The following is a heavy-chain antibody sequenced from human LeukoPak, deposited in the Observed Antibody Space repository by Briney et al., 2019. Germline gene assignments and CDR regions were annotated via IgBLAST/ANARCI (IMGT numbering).Heavy chain of an antibody. J-gene: IGHJ4*02. Sequence: SETLSLTCAVYGGSFSGYYWSWIRQPPGKGLEWIGEINHSGSTNYNPSLKSRVTISVDTSKNQFSLKLSSVTAADTAVYYCARGIEGYDSSGYYFDYWGQGTLVTVSS. CDR3: ARGIEGYDSSGYYFDY. D-gene: IGHD3-22*01. CDR2: INHSGST. V-gene: IGHV4-34*01. CDR1: GGSFSGYY.